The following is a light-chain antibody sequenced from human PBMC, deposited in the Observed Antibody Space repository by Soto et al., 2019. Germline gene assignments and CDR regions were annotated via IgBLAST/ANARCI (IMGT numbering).Light chain of an antibody. CDR3: QQYDDISLVT. Sequence: DIQMTQSPSSLSASVGDRVTITCQASQDISNALSWYQQKPGKAPTLLIYAASSLQAAVPSRFSGSGSGTGFTFTISNLLPEDSATYYDQQYDDISLVTFGGGTKVESK. J-gene: IGKJ4*01. CDR1: QDISNA. CDR2: AAS. V-gene: IGKV1-33*01.